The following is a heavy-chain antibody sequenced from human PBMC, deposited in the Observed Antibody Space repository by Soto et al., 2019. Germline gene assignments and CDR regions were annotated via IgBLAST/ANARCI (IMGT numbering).Heavy chain of an antibody. D-gene: IGHD3-22*01. CDR2: IIPVFGIV. V-gene: IGHV1-69*19. Sequence: QLQLAQSGADVKKAGSSVTVSCKASGGTLSNSAFSWVRQAPGQGLEWMGGIIPVFGIVNYAQKFQDRVTITADESKSTAYMEMRSLRSEDTAVYFCATGRIVVVGSRAYYGMDVWGQGTTVTV. J-gene: IGHJ6*02. CDR1: GGTLSNSA. CDR3: ATGRIVVVGSRAYYGMDV.